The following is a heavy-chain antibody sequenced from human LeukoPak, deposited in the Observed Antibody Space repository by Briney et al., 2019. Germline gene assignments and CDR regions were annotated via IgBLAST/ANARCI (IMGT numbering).Heavy chain of an antibody. CDR2: ISGSGAST. J-gene: IGHJ4*02. CDR3: ARVTVAVGCDY. D-gene: IGHD6-13*01. CDR1: GFTFSSNA. Sequence: GGSLRLSCAASGFTFSSNAMTWVRQAPGKGLEWVSSISGSGASTYYADSVKGRFTISRDKSKNTVYLQMNSLRADDTAVYYCARVTVAVGCDYWGQGTLVTVSS. V-gene: IGHV3-23*01.